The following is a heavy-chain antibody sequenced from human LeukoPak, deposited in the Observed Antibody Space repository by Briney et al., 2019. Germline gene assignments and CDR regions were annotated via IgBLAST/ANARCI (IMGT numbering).Heavy chain of an antibody. D-gene: IGHD1-7*01. V-gene: IGHV3-23*01. CDR1: GFTFNNYG. Sequence: GGSLRLSCAASGFTFNNYGMSWVRQAPGKGLEWVSAISGSGGSTDYADSVKGRFTISRDNSENTLYLQMNSLRAEDTAVYYCAKDNGNYRNFDNWGQGTLVSVSA. CDR2: ISGSGGST. J-gene: IGHJ4*02. CDR3: AKDNGNYRNFDN.